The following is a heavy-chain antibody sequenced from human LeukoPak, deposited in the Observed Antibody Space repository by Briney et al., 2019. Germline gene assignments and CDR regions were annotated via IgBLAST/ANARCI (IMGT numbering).Heavy chain of an antibody. CDR2: IDPSDSYT. V-gene: IGHV5-10-1*01. J-gene: IGHJ3*01. Sequence: GESLKISCKASGYSFTTYFISWVRQMPGKGLEWMGRIDPSDSYTNYSPSFQGHVTISADTSISTAYLKWSSLKASDTAMYYCAKWGAGGDFDVWGQGTMVTVSS. D-gene: IGHD3-16*01. CDR3: AKWGAGGDFDV. CDR1: GYSFTTYF.